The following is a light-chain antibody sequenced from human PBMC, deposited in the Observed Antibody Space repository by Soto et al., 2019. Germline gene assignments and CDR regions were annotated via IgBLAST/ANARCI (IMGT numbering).Light chain of an antibody. Sequence: DIQMTQSPSSLAASVGERVTITCRASQNIHSFLNWYQQKPGKAPQVLIYGGSALQSGVPSRFSGSGSGTDFTLTISSLQPEDFASYFCQQSYNIPFNFGPGTKVDTK. V-gene: IGKV1-39*01. J-gene: IGKJ3*01. CDR1: QNIHSF. CDR3: QQSYNIPFN. CDR2: GGS.